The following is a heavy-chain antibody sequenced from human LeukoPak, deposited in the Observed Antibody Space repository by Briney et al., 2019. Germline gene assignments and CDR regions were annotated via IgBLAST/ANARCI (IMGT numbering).Heavy chain of an antibody. Sequence: PSETLSLTCTVSGGSISSGGYYWSWIRQPPGKGLEWIGYIYYSGSTNYNPSLKSRVTISVDTSKNQFSLKLSSVTAADTAVYYCARVGAPGLRYCSSTRCYTLSSWFDPWGQGTLVTVSS. J-gene: IGHJ5*02. D-gene: IGHD2-2*02. V-gene: IGHV4-61*08. CDR1: GGSISSGGYY. CDR2: IYYSGST. CDR3: ARVGAPGLRYCSSTRCYTLSSWFDP.